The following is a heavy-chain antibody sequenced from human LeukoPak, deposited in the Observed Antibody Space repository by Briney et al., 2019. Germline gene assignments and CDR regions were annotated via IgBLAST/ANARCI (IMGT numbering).Heavy chain of an antibody. CDR2: IKQDGSKK. J-gene: IGHJ4*02. D-gene: IGHD5-24*01. V-gene: IGHV3-7*04. CDR3: TRVGYIDEGIDY. Sequence: APGXXXXWVANIKQDGSKKSYVDSVKGRFTISRDNAKNSLYLQMNSLRAEDTAIYYCTRVGYIDEGIDYWGQGTLVTVSS.